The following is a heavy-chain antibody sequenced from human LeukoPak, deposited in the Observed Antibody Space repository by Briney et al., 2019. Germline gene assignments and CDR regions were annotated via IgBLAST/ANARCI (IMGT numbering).Heavy chain of an antibody. Sequence: ASVKVSCKASGYTFTDYYIHWVRQAPGQGLEWMGWINPNSGDTDYAQKFQGRVTMTRDTSISTAYMELGGLRFDDTAIYYCARGGQHLVEDWGQGTLVTVSS. CDR1: GYTFTDYY. D-gene: IGHD6-13*01. J-gene: IGHJ4*02. CDR2: INPNSGDT. CDR3: ARGGQHLVED. V-gene: IGHV1-2*02.